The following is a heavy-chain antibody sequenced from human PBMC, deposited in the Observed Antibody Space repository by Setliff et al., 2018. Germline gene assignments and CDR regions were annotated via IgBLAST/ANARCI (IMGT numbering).Heavy chain of an antibody. D-gene: IGHD6-13*01. V-gene: IGHV4-61*02. Sequence: SETLSLTCTVSGGSISSGSYYWSWIRQPAGKGLEWIGRIYTSGSTNYNPSLKSRVTISVDTSKNQFSLKLSSVTAADTAVYYCARDLAAAGQEDAFDIWAKGHRSPSPQ. CDR1: GGSISSGSYY. CDR3: ARDLAAAGQEDAFDI. J-gene: IGHJ3*02. CDR2: IYTSGST.